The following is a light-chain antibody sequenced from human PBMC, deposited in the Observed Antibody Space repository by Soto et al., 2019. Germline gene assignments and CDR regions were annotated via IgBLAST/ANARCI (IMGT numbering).Light chain of an antibody. CDR3: HQYGSSPYT. J-gene: IGKJ2*01. Sequence: EIVLTQSPGTLSLSPGERATLSCRASQSVSSSYLAWYQQKPGQAPGLLIYGASSRATGIPDRFSGSGSGTAFTLTISRLEPEDFAVYYCHQYGSSPYTFGQGTKLEIK. CDR2: GAS. CDR1: QSVSSSY. V-gene: IGKV3-20*01.